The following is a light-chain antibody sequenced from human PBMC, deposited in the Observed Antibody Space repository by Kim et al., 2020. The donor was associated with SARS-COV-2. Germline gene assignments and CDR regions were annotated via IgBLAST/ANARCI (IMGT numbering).Light chain of an antibody. Sequence: SVDLGQTARITCGGNNIGNKNVHWYQQKPGQAPILVIYRDTNRPSGIPERFSGSNSGNTATLTISRAQAGDESDYYCQVWDSSIGVFGGGTQLTVL. CDR3: QVWDSSIGV. CDR2: RDT. CDR1: NIGNKN. V-gene: IGLV3-9*01. J-gene: IGLJ2*01.